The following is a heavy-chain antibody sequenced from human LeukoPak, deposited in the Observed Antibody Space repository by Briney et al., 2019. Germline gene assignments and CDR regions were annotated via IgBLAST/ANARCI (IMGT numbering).Heavy chain of an antibody. CDR2: IYYSGST. CDR3: ARDYGDYFDY. Sequence: SETLSLTCTVSGGSISNYYWSWIRQPPGKGLEWIGYIYYSGSTNYNPSLKSRVIISGDTSKNQFSLKLSSVAAADTAVYYCARDYGDYFDYWGQGTLVTVSS. D-gene: IGHD4-17*01. J-gene: IGHJ4*02. V-gene: IGHV4-59*01. CDR1: GGSISNYY.